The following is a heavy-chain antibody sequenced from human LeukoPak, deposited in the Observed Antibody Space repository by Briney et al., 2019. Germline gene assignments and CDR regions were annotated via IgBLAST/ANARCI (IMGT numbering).Heavy chain of an antibody. Sequence: ASVKVSCKVSGYTFTDYYMHWIRQAPGKGLAWMGLLDPEDGDTIYANNFQGRVAITADTSTNTAYMELDTLTSSDTALYYCAITKGKWLKWVFDFWGQGTLVTVSS. CDR3: AITKGKWLKWVFDF. CDR2: LDPEDGDT. D-gene: IGHD5-12*01. CDR1: GYTFTDYY. J-gene: IGHJ4*02. V-gene: IGHV1-69-2*01.